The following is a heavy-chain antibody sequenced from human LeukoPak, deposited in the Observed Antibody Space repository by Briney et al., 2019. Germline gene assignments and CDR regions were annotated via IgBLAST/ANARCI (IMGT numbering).Heavy chain of an antibody. J-gene: IGHJ4*02. CDR1: GYTFTGYY. CDR3: ARDGQAWGSYRQFDY. CDR2: ISAYNGNT. D-gene: IGHD3-16*02. Sequence: ASVKVSCKASGYTFTGYYTHWVRQAPGQGLEWMGWISAYNGNTNYAQKLQGRVTMTTDTSTSTAYMELRSLRSDDTAVYYCARDGQAWGSYRQFDYWGQGTLVTVSS. V-gene: IGHV1-18*04.